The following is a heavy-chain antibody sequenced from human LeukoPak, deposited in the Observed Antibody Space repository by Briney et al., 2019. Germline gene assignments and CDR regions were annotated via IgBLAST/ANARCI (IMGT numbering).Heavy chain of an antibody. Sequence: GGSLRLSCAASGFTFSSYAMHWVRQAPGKGLEWVTIISYDGSNKYYADSVKGRFTISRDNSKNTLYLQMNSMRAEDTAVYYCAKVDPDSSGWYYWGQGTLVTVSS. CDR1: GFTFSSYA. J-gene: IGHJ4*02. CDR2: ISYDGSNK. D-gene: IGHD6-19*01. V-gene: IGHV3-30*04. CDR3: AKVDPDSSGWYY.